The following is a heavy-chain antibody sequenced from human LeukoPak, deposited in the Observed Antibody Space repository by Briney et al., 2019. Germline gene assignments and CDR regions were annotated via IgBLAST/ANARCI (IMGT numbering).Heavy chain of an antibody. V-gene: IGHV1-46*01. CDR1: GYTFTSYY. CDR2: INPSGGST. CDR3: ARMVGYVGGAFDI. D-gene: IGHD5-12*01. Sequence: ASVTVSCKASGYTFTSYYMHWVRQAPGQGLEWMGIINPSGGSTSYAQKFQGRVTMTTDTSTSTAYMELRSLRSDDTAVYYCARMVGYVGGAFDIWGQGTMVTVSS. J-gene: IGHJ3*02.